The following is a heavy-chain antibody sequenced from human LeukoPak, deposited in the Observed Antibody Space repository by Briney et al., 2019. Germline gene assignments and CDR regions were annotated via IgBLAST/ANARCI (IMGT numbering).Heavy chain of an antibody. Sequence: GGSLRLTCAASGFTFNDYYMTWVRQAPGKGLEWVSYMISSGSTIYYADSVKGRFTISRDNAKNSLYLQMNSLRAEDTAVYYCARDPSRWLQPSYYFDYWGQGTLVTVSS. J-gene: IGHJ4*02. V-gene: IGHV3-11*04. CDR1: GFTFNDYY. D-gene: IGHD5-24*01. CDR3: ARDPSRWLQPSYYFDY. CDR2: MISSGSTI.